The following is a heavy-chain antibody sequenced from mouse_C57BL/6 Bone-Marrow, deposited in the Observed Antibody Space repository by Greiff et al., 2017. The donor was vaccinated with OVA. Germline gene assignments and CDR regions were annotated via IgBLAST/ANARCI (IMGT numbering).Heavy chain of an antibody. CDR2: ISDGGSYT. CDR1: GFTFSSYA. D-gene: IGHD2-1*01. Sequence: EVKLMESGGGLVKPGGSLKLSCAASGFTFSSYAMSWVRQTPDKRLEWVATISDGGSYTYYPDNVKGRFTISRDNAKNNLYLQMSHLKSEDTAMYYCARGDLPWFAYWGQGTLVTVSA. V-gene: IGHV5-4*03. CDR3: ARGDLPWFAY. J-gene: IGHJ3*01.